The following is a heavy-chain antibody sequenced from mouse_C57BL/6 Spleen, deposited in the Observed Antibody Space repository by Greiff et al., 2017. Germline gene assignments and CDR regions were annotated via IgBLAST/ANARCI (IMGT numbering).Heavy chain of an antibody. CDR3: TRGAY. Sequence: VKLQESGAELVRPGASVTLSCKASGYTFTDYEMHWVKQTPVHGLEWIGAIDPETGGTAYNQKFKGKAILTADKSSSTAYMELRSLTSEDSAVYYCTRGAYWGQGTLVTVSA. V-gene: IGHV1-15*01. CDR2: IDPETGGT. J-gene: IGHJ3*01. CDR1: GYTFTDYE.